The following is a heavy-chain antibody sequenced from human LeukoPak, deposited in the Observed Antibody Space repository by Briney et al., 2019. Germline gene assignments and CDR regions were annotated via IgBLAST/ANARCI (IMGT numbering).Heavy chain of an antibody. CDR3: ARDQSGSYRHDAFDI. CDR1: GDSISDYY. V-gene: IGHV4-59*01. Sequence: PSETLSLTCTVSGDSISDYYWSWIRRPPGRGLEWIGYIYYTGSANHNPSLKSRVTISVDTSKNQFSLKLSSVTAADTAVYYCARDQSGSYRHDAFDIWGQGTMVTVSS. D-gene: IGHD1-26*01. CDR2: IYYTGSA. J-gene: IGHJ3*02.